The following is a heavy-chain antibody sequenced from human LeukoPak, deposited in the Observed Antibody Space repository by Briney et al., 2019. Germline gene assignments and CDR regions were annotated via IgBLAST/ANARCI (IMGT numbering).Heavy chain of an antibody. J-gene: IGHJ6*03. Sequence: GGSLRLSCAASGFTVSSNYMSWVRQAPGKGLEWVSVIYSGGSTYYADSVKGRFTISRDNSKNTLYLQMNSLRAEDTAVYYCARGEYSSSWYYYYYMDVWGKGTTVTVSS. D-gene: IGHD6-13*01. CDR3: ARGEYSSSWYYYYYMDV. CDR2: IYSGGST. CDR1: GFTVSSNY. V-gene: IGHV3-53*01.